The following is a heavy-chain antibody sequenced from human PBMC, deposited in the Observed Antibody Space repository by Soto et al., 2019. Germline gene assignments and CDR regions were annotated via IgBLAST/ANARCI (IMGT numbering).Heavy chain of an antibody. CDR3: ARDGGRDIVVVVEPFDI. D-gene: IGHD2-15*01. Sequence: ASVKVSCKASGYTFTSYYMHWVRQAPGQGLEWMGIINPSGGSTSYAQKFQGRVTMTRDTSISTAYMELSRLRSDDTAVYYCARDGGRDIVVVVEPFDIWGQGTMVTVSS. CDR2: INPSGGST. V-gene: IGHV1-46*01. CDR1: GYTFTSYY. J-gene: IGHJ3*02.